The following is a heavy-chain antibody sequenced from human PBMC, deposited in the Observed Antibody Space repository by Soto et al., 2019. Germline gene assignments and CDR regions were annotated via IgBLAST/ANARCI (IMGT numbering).Heavy chain of an antibody. D-gene: IGHD1-26*01. CDR1: DYIFLAYV. V-gene: IGHV1-18*01. Sequence: QVQLVQSGPEVKKAGASVKVSCTAPTDYIFLAYVFDWVRQAPGQGLEWMGWISPKFGRTNYARTLQYRFTMTTDVSTNSVSMELRDLRSDDTAVYYCARNDCNGGSFDGGHYLDLWGRGTPISVSS. CDR3: ARNDCNGGSFDGGHYLDL. CDR2: ISPKFGRT. J-gene: IGHJ2*01.